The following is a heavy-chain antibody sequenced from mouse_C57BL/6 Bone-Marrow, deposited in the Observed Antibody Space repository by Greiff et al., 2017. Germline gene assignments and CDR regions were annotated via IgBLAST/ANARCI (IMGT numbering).Heavy chain of an antibody. CDR1: GYTFTSYW. Sequence: VQLQQSGTVLARPGASVKMSCKTSGYTFTSYWMHWVKQRPGQGLEWIGAIYPGNSDTSYNQKFKGKAKLTAVTSASTAYMELSSLTNEDSAVYYCTRRRRRSYYYGSSWGFAYWGQGTLVTVSA. D-gene: IGHD1-1*01. CDR3: TRRRRRSYYYGSSWGFAY. J-gene: IGHJ3*01. CDR2: IYPGNSDT. V-gene: IGHV1-5*01.